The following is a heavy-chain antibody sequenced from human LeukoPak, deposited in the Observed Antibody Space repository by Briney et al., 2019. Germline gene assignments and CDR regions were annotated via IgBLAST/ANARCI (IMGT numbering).Heavy chain of an antibody. V-gene: IGHV3-48*04. D-gene: IGHD2-15*01. CDR2: ISGSSSTI. Sequence: GGSLRLSCAASGFTFSSYSMNWVRQAPGKGLEWLSYISGSSSTIYYADSVKGRFTISRDNAKNSLYLQMNSLRAEDTAVYYCAWESPGYCSGSTCYYFYMDFWGKGTTVTVSS. J-gene: IGHJ6*03. CDR3: AWESPGYCSGSTCYYFYMDF. CDR1: GFTFSSYS.